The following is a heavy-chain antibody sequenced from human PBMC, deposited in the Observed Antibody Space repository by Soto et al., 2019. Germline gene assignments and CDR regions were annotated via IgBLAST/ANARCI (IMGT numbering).Heavy chain of an antibody. D-gene: IGHD1-26*01. Sequence: SVKVSCKASTFTFTSSAVQWVRQTRGQRLEWIGWIVVGSGNTKYAQNFQERVTITRDMSSGKAYLELSSLRSEDTAVYYCPTNREGATYYFDYWGQGTLVTVYS. CDR2: IVVGSGNT. J-gene: IGHJ4*02. CDR1: TFTFTSSA. V-gene: IGHV1-58*01. CDR3: PTNREGATYYFDY.